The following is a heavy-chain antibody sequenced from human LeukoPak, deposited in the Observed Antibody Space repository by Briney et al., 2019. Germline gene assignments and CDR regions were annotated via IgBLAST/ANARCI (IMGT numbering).Heavy chain of an antibody. CDR2: ISGSGGST. CDR3: AKPYYYANTGYVFDC. CDR1: GFTFSTYF. D-gene: IGHD3-22*01. Sequence: GGSLRLSCAASGFTFSTYFMSWVRQAPGAGLEWVSSISGSGGSTYYADSVKGRFTISRDSSKNTVYLEMNSLRAEDTAVYYCAKPYYYANTGYVFDCWGQGTLVTVSS. V-gene: IGHV3-23*01. J-gene: IGHJ4*02.